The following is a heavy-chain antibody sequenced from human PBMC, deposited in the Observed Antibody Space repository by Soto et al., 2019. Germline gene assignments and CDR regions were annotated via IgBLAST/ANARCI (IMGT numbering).Heavy chain of an antibody. J-gene: IGHJ6*02. CDR3: ARGGVDYAMDV. D-gene: IGHD2-8*01. Sequence: QVQLVESGGGVVQPGRSLRLSCAASGFTFSRYTMHWVRQAPGKGLEWVALISYDESNQYYADSVKGRFTISRDTSKNTLYLQMNSLRPEDKAVYYCARGGVDYAMDVWGQGTTVTVSS. V-gene: IGHV3-30-3*01. CDR1: GFTFSRYT. CDR2: ISYDESNQ.